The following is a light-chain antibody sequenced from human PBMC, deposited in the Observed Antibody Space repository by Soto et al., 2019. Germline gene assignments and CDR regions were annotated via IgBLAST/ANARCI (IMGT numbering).Light chain of an antibody. V-gene: IGKV3-11*01. CDR3: QQRSSWPIT. J-gene: IGKJ5*01. Sequence: EIVLPQSPGTLSLSPGGSGTLSCRASHSVCTDLAWYQQKPGQAPQILIYDASKRATGISPRFSGSGSGTDFTLSISSLEPDDFALYYCQQRSSWPITFGQGTRLEIK. CDR1: HSVCTD. CDR2: DAS.